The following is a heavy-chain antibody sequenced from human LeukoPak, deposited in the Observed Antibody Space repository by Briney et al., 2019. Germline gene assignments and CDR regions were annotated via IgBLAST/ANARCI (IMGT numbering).Heavy chain of an antibody. CDR3: VSGSYPTDY. Sequence: GGSLRLSCAASGFAFSTYWMSWVRQAPGKGLEWVANIKRDGTDKYYVNSVKGRFTISRDNAKNSLYLEMNSLRAEDTAVYYCVSGSYPTDYWGQGTLVTVSS. V-gene: IGHV3-7*05. D-gene: IGHD1-26*01. J-gene: IGHJ4*02. CDR2: IKRDGTDK. CDR1: GFAFSTYW.